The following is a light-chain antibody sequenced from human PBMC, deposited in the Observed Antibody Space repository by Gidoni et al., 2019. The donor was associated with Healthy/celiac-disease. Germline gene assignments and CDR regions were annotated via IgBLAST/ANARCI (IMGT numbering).Light chain of an antibody. Sequence: EIVLTKSPGTLSLSPGERATLSCRASQSVSSSYLAWYQQQPGQAPRLLIYGASSRATGIPDRFSGSGSGTDFTLTISRLEPEDFAVYYCQQYGSSPPLITFGQGPRLEIK. V-gene: IGKV3-20*01. CDR2: GAS. CDR1: QSVSSSY. J-gene: IGKJ5*01. CDR3: QQYGSSPPLIT.